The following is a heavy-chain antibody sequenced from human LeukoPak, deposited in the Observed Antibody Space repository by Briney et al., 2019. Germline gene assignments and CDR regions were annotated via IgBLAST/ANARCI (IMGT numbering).Heavy chain of an antibody. D-gene: IGHD3-22*01. J-gene: IGHJ4*02. CDR1: GYTFTGYY. CDR3: ASQLFAHYDSSGADY. V-gene: IGHV1-2*02. Sequence: ASVKVSCKASGYTFTGYYMHWVRQAPGQGLEWMGWINPNSGGTNYAQKFQGRVTMTRDTSISTAYMELSRLRSDDTAVYYCASQLFAHYDSSGADYWGQGTLVTVSS. CDR2: INPNSGGT.